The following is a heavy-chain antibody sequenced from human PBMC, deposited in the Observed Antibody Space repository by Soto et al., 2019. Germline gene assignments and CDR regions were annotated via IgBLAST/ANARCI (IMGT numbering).Heavy chain of an antibody. CDR1: GFTFSSYG. CDR3: AKGSPTRLFDY. CDR2: ISYDGSNK. V-gene: IGHV3-30*18. J-gene: IGHJ4*02. D-gene: IGHD4-17*01. Sequence: QVPLVESGGGVVQPGRSLRLSCAASGFTFSSYGMHWVRQAPGKGLEWVAVISYDGSNKYYADSVKGRFTISRDNSKNTLYLQMNSLRAEDTAVYYCAKGSPTRLFDYWGQGTLVTVSS.